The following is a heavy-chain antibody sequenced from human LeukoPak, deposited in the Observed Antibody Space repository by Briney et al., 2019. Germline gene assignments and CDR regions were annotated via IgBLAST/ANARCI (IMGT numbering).Heavy chain of an antibody. CDR3: ASLLVGAPGSWFDP. V-gene: IGHV1-24*01. CDR1: GYTLTELS. J-gene: IGHJ5*02. Sequence: ASVKVSCKVSGYTLTELSMHWVRQAPGKGLEWMGGFDPEDGGTIYAQKFQGRVTMTEDTSTDTAYMELSSLRSEDTAVYYCASLLVGAPGSWFDPWGQGTLVTVSS. CDR2: FDPEDGGT. D-gene: IGHD1-26*01.